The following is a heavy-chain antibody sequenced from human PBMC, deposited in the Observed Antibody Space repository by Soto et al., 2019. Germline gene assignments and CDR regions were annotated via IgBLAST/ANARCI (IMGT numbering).Heavy chain of an antibody. Sequence: GGSLRLSCAVPGFTLTTYAMSWVRQAPGKGLEWVSGITSGGRTHYAESVKGRFTISRDNSKNTLHLQMNSLSAEDTALYYCARESEDLTSNFDYWGQGTLVTVSS. J-gene: IGHJ4*02. CDR3: ARESEDLTSNFDY. CDR2: ITSGGRT. CDR1: GFTLTTYA. V-gene: IGHV3-23*01.